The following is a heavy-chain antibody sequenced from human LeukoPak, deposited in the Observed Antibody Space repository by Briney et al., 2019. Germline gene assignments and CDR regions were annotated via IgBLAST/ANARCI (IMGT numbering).Heavy chain of an antibody. CDR1: GFTFSSYA. D-gene: IGHD6-13*01. CDR2: ISGSGGST. V-gene: IGHV3-23*01. J-gene: IGHJ4*02. CDR3: AKDQMSSWSPREFDY. Sequence: GGSLRLSCAASGFTFSSYAMSWVRQAPGKGLEWVSAISGSGGSTYYADSMKGRFTISRDNSKNTLYLQMNSLRAEDTAVYYCAKDQMSSWSPREFDYWGQGTLVTVSS.